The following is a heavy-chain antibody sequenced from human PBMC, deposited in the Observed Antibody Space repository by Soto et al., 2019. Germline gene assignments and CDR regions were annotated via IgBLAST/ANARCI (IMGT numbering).Heavy chain of an antibody. CDR3: ARDGGRGCSGGSCYLAFDY. D-gene: IGHD2-15*01. J-gene: IGHJ4*02. CDR2: ISAYNGNT. V-gene: IGHV1-18*01. CDR1: GYTFTSYG. Sequence: ASVKVSCKASGYTFTSYGISWVRQAPGQGLEWMGWISAYNGNTNYAQKLQGRVTMTTDTSTSTAYMELRSLRSDDTAVYYCARDGGRGCSGGSCYLAFDYWGQGTLVTVSS.